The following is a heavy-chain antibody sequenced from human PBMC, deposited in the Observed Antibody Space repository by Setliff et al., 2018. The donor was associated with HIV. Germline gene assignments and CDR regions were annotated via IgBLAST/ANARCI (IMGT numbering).Heavy chain of an antibody. D-gene: IGHD1-1*01. CDR3: ARGGTTVNYYYYYMDV. CDR1: GYTFTTYA. J-gene: IGHJ6*03. CDR2: INAGNGNT. V-gene: IGHV1-3*01. Sequence: ASVKVSCKASGYTFTTYAMHWVRQAPGQRLEWMGWINAGNGNTKYSQKFQGRVTITRDTSITTAYMELSRLRSDDTAVYYCARGGTTVNYYYYYMDVWGKGTTVTVSS.